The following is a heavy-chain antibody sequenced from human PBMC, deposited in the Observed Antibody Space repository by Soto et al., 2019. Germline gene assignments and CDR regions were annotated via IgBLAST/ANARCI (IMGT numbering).Heavy chain of an antibody. CDR2: INSDESST. Sequence: EVQLVESGGGLVQPGGSLRLSCAASGFTFSSYWMHWVRQAPGKGLVWVSRINSDESSTSYADSVKGRFTISRDNARNTLNLQMNSLRAEDTAVYYCARGGSLNWYFDLWGRGTLVTVSS. D-gene: IGHD1-26*01. V-gene: IGHV3-74*01. CDR1: GFTFSSYW. J-gene: IGHJ2*01. CDR3: ARGGSLNWYFDL.